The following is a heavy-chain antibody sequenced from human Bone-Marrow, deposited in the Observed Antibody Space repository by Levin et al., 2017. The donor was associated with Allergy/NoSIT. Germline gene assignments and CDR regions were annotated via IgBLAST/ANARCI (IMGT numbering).Heavy chain of an antibody. V-gene: IGHV3-23*01. J-gene: IGHJ4*02. D-gene: IGHD3-22*01. CDR2: ISGSGGNT. CDR3: AGYDTSAYHSPFDY. Sequence: GGSLRLSCAASGFIFRNYAMNWVRQAPGKGLERVSQISGSGGNTHYADSVKGRFTISRDNSKNTLYLQMNSLRVEDTAVYYCAGYDTSAYHSPFDYWGQGTLVTVSS. CDR1: GFIFRNYA.